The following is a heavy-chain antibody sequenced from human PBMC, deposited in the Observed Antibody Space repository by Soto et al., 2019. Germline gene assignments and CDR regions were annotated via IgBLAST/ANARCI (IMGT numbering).Heavy chain of an antibody. V-gene: IGHV4-59*02. J-gene: IGHJ5*02. CDR1: GGSVRSSF. CDR2: VYYSGET. CDR3: ARGHMGWFDH. Sequence: QVQLQESGPRLVKPSETLSLTCTVSGGSVRSSFWSWIRQPPGKVLEWIGYVYYSGETNSNPSLKNRVTMSVDSSKNPFSLRLTYVPAADSAGYYCARGHMGWFDHWGLGTLVTVSS.